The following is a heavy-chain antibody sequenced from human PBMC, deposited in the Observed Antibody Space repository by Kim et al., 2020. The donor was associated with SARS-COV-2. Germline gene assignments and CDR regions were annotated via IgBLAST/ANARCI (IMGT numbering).Heavy chain of an antibody. D-gene: IGHD3-10*01. CDR2: IYYSGST. CDR1: GGSISSSSYY. Sequence: SETLSLTCTVSGGSISSSSYYWGWIRQPPGKGLEWIGSIYYSGSTYYNPSLKSRVTISVDTSKNQFSLKLSSVTAADTAVYYCAYGSGNDYWGQGTLVTVSS. J-gene: IGHJ4*02. V-gene: IGHV4-39*01. CDR3: AYGSGNDY.